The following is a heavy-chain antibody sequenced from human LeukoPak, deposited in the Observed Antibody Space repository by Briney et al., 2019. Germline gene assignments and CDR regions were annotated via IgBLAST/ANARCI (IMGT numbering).Heavy chain of an antibody. V-gene: IGHV4-34*01. J-gene: IGHJ5*02. Sequence: SETLSLTCTVSGGSISGYYWSWIRQPPGKGLEWIGEINHSGNTSYNPSLKSRVTISVDTSKNHFSLKLSSVTAADTAVYYCARGYYYGSGSWRQLNWFDPWGQGTLVTVSS. CDR2: INHSGNT. D-gene: IGHD3-10*01. CDR1: GGSISGYY. CDR3: ARGYYYGSGSWRQLNWFDP.